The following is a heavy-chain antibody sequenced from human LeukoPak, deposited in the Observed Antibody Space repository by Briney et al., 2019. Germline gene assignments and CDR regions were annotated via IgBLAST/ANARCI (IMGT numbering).Heavy chain of an antibody. V-gene: IGHV4-39*01. D-gene: IGHD3-10*01. CDR1: GGSISSSSYY. J-gene: IGHJ5*02. Sequence: SETLSLTCTVSGGSISSSSYYWGWIRQPPGKGLEWIGSIYYSGSTYYNPSLKSRVTISVATSKNQFSLKLSSVPAADTAVYYCARPNIVWFGDVNNWFDPWGQGTLVTVSS. CDR3: ARPNIVWFGDVNNWFDP. CDR2: IYYSGST.